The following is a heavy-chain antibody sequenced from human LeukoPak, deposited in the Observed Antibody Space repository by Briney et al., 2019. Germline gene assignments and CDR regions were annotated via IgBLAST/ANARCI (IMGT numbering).Heavy chain of an antibody. CDR1: GYTFTGYY. D-gene: IGHD6-19*01. Sequence: GASVKVSCKASGYTFTGYYMHWVRQAPGQGLVWMGWINPNSGGTNSAQKFQGRVTMTRDTSISTAYMELSRLRSDDTAVYYCARVGSDSSGWRRFDYWGQGTLVTVSS. V-gene: IGHV1-2*02. J-gene: IGHJ4*02. CDR2: INPNSGGT. CDR3: ARVGSDSSGWRRFDY.